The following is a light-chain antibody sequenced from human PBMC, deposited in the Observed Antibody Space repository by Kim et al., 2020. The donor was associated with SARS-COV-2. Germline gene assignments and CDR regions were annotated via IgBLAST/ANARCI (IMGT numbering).Light chain of an antibody. CDR3: QVWDTDTDDYV. Sequence: APGQTARITCGGNNIGGHSVHWYQQKPGQAPVLVIYYDSDRPSGIPERFSGSKAATTATLTISRVEAGDEADYYCQVWDTDTDDYVFGTGTKLTVL. CDR1: NIGGHS. V-gene: IGLV3-21*01. CDR2: YDS. J-gene: IGLJ1*01.